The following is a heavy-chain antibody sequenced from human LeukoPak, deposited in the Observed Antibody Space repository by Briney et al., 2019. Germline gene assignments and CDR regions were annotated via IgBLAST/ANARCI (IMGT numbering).Heavy chain of an antibody. CDR1: GGSVSSGSYY. CDR3: ARDFSGSPSEDDGMDV. CDR2: IYYSGST. V-gene: IGHV4-61*01. Sequence: TSETLSLTCTVSGGSVSSGSYYWSWIRQPPGKGLEWIGYIYYSGSTNYNPSLKSRATISVDTSKNQFSLKLSSVTAADTAVYYCARDFSGSPSEDDGMDVWGKGTTVTVSS. D-gene: IGHD5-12*01. J-gene: IGHJ6*04.